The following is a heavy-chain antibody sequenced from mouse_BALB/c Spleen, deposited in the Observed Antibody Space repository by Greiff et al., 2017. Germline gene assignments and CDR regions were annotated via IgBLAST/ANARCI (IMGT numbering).Heavy chain of an antibody. J-gene: IGHJ4*01. CDR3: ASRGLRYAMDY. V-gene: IGHV5-12-2*01. CDR1: GFTFSSYT. Sequence: EVHLVESGGGLVQPGGSLKLSCAASGFTFSSYTMSWVRQTPEKRLEWVAYISNGGGSTYYPDTVKGRFTISRDNAKNTLYLQMSSLKSEDTAMYYCASRGLRYAMDYWGQGTSVTVSA. CDR2: ISNGGGST. D-gene: IGHD2-4*01.